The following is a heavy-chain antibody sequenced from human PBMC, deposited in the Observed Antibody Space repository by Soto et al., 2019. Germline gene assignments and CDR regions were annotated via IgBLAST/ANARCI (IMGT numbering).Heavy chain of an antibody. CDR2: ISYDGSNK. Sequence: QVQLVESGGGVVQPGRSLRLSCAASGFTFSSYAMHWVRQAPGKGLEWVAVISYDGSNKYYADSVKGRFTISRDNSKNPLYLQMNSLRAEDTAVYYCARGVLGYCSGGSCYADYWGQGTLVTVSS. CDR1: GFTFSSYA. J-gene: IGHJ4*02. CDR3: ARGVLGYCSGGSCYADY. V-gene: IGHV3-30-3*01. D-gene: IGHD2-15*01.